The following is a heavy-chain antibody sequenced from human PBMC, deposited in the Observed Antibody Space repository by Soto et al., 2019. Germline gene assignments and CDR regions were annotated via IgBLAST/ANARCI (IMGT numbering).Heavy chain of an antibody. J-gene: IGHJ5*02. V-gene: IGHV4-30-2*01. Sequence: PSETLSLTCSVSGGSITSGRSSWNWIRQPPGKGLEWIASIYHSGSTYKNPSLKSRVTISVDRSKNQFSLKLSSVTAADTAVYYCARQDRVVVEGRWFDPWGQGTLVTVSS. CDR2: IYHSGST. CDR3: ARQDRVVVEGRWFDP. D-gene: IGHD2-15*01. CDR1: GGSITSGRSS.